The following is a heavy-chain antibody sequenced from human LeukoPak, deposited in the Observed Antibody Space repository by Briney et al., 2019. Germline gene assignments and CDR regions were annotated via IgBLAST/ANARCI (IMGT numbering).Heavy chain of an antibody. CDR1: GFTLSSYW. J-gene: IGHJ4*02. CDR3: ARESAGGKVDY. Sequence: GGSLRLSCAASGFTLSSYWMNWVRQAPRKGLVWVSRIDSDGTDTKYAESVKDRFTISRDNAKNTLHLQMNSLRAEDTAVYYCARESAGGKVDYWGQGTLVTVSS. V-gene: IGHV3-74*01. D-gene: IGHD4-23*01. CDR2: IDSDGTDT.